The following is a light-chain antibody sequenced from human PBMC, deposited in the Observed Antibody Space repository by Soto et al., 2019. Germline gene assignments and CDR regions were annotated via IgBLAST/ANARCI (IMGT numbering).Light chain of an antibody. V-gene: IGKV1-39*01. CDR1: QSISSY. J-gene: IGKJ5*01. CDR2: AAS. Sequence: IQMTQSPSSLSASVGDRVTMTCRASQSISSYLNWYQQKPGKAPKLLIYAASSLQSGVPSRFSGSGSGTDFTLTISSLQPEDFATYYCLQDYNYPITFGQGTRLEIK. CDR3: LQDYNYPIT.